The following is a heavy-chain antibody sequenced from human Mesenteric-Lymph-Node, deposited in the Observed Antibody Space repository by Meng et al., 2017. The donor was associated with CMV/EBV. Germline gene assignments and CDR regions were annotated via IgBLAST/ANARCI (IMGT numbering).Heavy chain of an antibody. J-gene: IGHJ5*02. Sequence: YTFTSYAMHWVRQAPGQRLEWMGWINAGNGNTKYSQKFQGRVTITRDTSASTAYMELSSLRSEDTAVYYCARDSGYDFESQNWFDPWGQGTLVTVSS. CDR1: YTFTSYA. V-gene: IGHV1-3*01. D-gene: IGHD5-12*01. CDR2: INAGNGNT. CDR3: ARDSGYDFESQNWFDP.